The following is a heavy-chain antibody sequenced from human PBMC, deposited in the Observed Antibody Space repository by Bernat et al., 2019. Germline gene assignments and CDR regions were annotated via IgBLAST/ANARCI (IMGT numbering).Heavy chain of an antibody. CDR2: ISSSSSYI. D-gene: IGHD2-21*01. Sequence: EVQLVESGGGLVKPGGSLRLSCAASGFTFSSYSMNWVRLAPGKGLEWVSSISSSSSYIYYADSVKGRFTISRDNAKNSLYLQMNGLRAEDTAVYYCASGIPPEYWGQGTLVTVSS. J-gene: IGHJ4*02. CDR3: ASGIPPEY. V-gene: IGHV3-21*01. CDR1: GFTFSSYS.